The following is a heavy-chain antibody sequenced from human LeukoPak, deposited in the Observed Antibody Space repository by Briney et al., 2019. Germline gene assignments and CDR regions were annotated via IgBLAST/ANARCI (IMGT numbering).Heavy chain of an antibody. CDR2: IKTDGSIT. D-gene: IGHD5-12*01. CDR3: AKDIVATQGQDAFDI. CDR1: GFTFSSHW. Sequence: GGSLRLSCAASGFTFSSHWMHWVRQAPGKGLVWVSRIKTDGSITSYADSVKGRFTISRDNSKNTLYLQMNSLRAEDTAVYYCAKDIVATQGQDAFDIWGQGTMVTVSS. J-gene: IGHJ3*02. V-gene: IGHV3-74*01.